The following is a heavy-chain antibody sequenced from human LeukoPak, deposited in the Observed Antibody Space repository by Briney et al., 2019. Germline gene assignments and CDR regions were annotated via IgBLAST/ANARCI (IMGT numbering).Heavy chain of an antibody. V-gene: IGHV3-23*01. CDR3: VRGSLASGVVVYYYYYLDV. Sequence: GGSLRLSCAASGFTFSSYAMSWVRQAPGKGLEWVSTVSGSGGSTYYTDSVKGRFTISRDNSKNTLYLQMNSLRAEDTAVYYCVRGSLASGVVVYYYYYLDVWGKGTTVTVSS. D-gene: IGHD3-3*01. CDR2: VSGSGGST. CDR1: GFTFSSYA. J-gene: IGHJ6*03.